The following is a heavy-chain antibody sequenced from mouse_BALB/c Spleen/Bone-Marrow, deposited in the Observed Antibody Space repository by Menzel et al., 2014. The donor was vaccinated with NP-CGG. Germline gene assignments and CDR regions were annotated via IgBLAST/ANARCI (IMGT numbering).Heavy chain of an antibody. CDR3: AISIEYRPLDY. CDR2: IGPSYGGI. D-gene: IGHD2-14*01. J-gene: IGHJ3*01. CDR1: GYSFTGYN. Sequence: VQLQESGPELEKPGASVKISCKASGYSFTGYNMNWVKQNNGKSLEWVGNIGPSYGGISYNQKFKGKATLTVDKSSNTAYMQLKSLTSEGSAVYYCAISIEYRPLDYWGQGTLVTVSA. V-gene: IGHV1-39*01.